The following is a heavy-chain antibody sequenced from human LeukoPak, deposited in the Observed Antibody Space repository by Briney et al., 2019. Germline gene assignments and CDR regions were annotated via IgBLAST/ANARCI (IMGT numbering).Heavy chain of an antibody. D-gene: IGHD3-10*01. CDR2: IYYSGST. J-gene: IGHJ4*02. Sequence: PSETLSLTCTVSGGSISSYYWSWIRQPPGKGLEWIGYIYYSGSTNYNPSLKSRVTISVDTSKNQFSLKLSSVTAADTAVYYCATSYYYGSGSYYPWAYWGQGTLVTVSS. CDR3: ATSYYYGSGSYYPWAY. CDR1: GGSISSYY. V-gene: IGHV4-59*01.